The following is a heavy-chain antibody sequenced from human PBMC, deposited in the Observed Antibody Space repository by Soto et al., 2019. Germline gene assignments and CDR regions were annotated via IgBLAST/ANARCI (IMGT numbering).Heavy chain of an antibody. Sequence: QVQLVQSGGEVKKPGASVKVSCKTSGYSFTTYGISWVRPAPGQGLEWRGWISAYNGNTNYAQKLQDRVTMTTDTATSTAYMELSSVRAEDTSVYYCASEGPAPYYYSGMDVWGQGSTVTVS. CDR3: ASEGPAPYYYSGMDV. CDR1: GYSFTTYG. J-gene: IGHJ6*02. CDR2: ISAYNGNT. V-gene: IGHV1-18*01.